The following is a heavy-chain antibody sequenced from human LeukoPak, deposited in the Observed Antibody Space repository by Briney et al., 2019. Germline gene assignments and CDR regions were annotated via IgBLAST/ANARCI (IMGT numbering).Heavy chain of an antibody. V-gene: IGHV3-23*01. CDR3: AKGLDLKTYYGYVWGSETPGDAFDI. D-gene: IGHD3-16*01. CDR1: GFTFSSYA. J-gene: IGHJ3*02. Sequence: GGSLRLSCAASGFTFSSYAMSWVRQAPGKGLEWVSAISGSGGSTYYADSVKGRFTISRDNSKNTLYLQMNSLRAEDTAVYYCAKGLDLKTYYGYVWGSETPGDAFDIWGQGTMVTVSS. CDR2: ISGSGGST.